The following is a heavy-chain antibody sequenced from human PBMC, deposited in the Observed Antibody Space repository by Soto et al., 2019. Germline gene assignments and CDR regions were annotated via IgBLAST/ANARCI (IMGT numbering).Heavy chain of an antibody. Sequence: VQLVQSGAEVRKTGSSVKVSCRAYGVTFTTHEFSWVRQAPGQGPEWMGGITPIFRTTKYAHKFQSRVTITADESTSTVYMELRSLRSDDTAVYYCARDQYRHGSGTYYVTGWDHWGQGPLVTVSS. J-gene: IGHJ4*02. CDR2: ITPIFRTT. V-gene: IGHV1-69*01. CDR3: ARDQYRHGSGTYYVTGWDH. CDR1: GVTFTTHE. D-gene: IGHD3-10*01.